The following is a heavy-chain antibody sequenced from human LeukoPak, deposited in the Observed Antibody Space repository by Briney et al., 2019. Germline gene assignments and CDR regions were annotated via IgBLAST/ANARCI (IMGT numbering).Heavy chain of an antibody. V-gene: IGHV3-15*01. J-gene: IGHJ4*02. CDR3: TTEYWGAFSY. D-gene: IGHD7-27*01. Sequence: GGSLRLSCAASGFTFRDAWMSWVRQAPGKGLEWVGHIKSNTDGGTTDYAAPVKGRFTISRDDSINTLYLQMNSLKAEDTAVYYCTTEYWGAFSYWGQGTLVTVSS. CDR2: IKSNTDGGTT. CDR1: GFTFRDAW.